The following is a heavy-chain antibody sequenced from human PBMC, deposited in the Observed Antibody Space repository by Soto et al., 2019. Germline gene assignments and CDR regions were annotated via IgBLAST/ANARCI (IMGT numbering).Heavy chain of an antibody. CDR1: GYTFTRNG. J-gene: IGHJ4*02. D-gene: IGHD3-10*01. Sequence: ASVKVSCKTSGYTFTRNGISWVRQAPGQGLEWMGWISVYNGNTNYAQKFQGRVIMTTDTSTSTAYMELRSLRSDDTAVYYCARDIPTTGVDYWGKGTLVTVSS. CDR2: ISVYNGNT. CDR3: ARDIPTTGVDY. V-gene: IGHV1-18*01.